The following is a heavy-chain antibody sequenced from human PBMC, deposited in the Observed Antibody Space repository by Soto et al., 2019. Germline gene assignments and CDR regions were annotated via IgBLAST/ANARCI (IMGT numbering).Heavy chain of an antibody. J-gene: IGHJ4*02. V-gene: IGHV1-69*06. Sequence: QVQLVQSGAEVKKPGSSVKVSCKASGGTFSSYAISWVRQAPGQGLEWMGGIIPIFGTANYAQKFQGRVTITADKSTSTAYMELRRLRSEDTAVYYCASRFASGSYRYFDYWGQGTLVTVSS. CDR2: IIPIFGTA. D-gene: IGHD1-26*01. CDR1: GGTFSSYA. CDR3: ASRFASGSYRYFDY.